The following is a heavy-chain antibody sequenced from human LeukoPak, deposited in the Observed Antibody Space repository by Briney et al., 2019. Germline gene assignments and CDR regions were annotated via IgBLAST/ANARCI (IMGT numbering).Heavy chain of an antibody. CDR1: GFTFSSYA. CDR3: AKDVEQIWIHYFDY. D-gene: IGHD5-18*01. J-gene: IGHJ4*02. Sequence: GALRLSCAASGFTFSSYAMHWVRQAPGKGLEWVAVISYDGSNKYYADSVKGRFTISRDNSKNTLYLQMNSLRAEDTAVYYCAKDVEQIWIHYFDYWGQGTLVTVSS. CDR2: ISYDGSNK. V-gene: IGHV3-30-3*01.